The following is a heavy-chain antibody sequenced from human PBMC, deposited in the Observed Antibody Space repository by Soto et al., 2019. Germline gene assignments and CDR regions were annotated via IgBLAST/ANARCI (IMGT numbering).Heavy chain of an antibody. CDR1: GDMFDTYT. CDR2: ISAYNGNT. CDR3: ARVNRLRYPDYYYGMDV. J-gene: IGHJ6*02. Sequence: ASVKVSCKASGDMFDTYTITWMRQAPGRGLEWMGWISAYNGNTNYAQKLQGRVTMSTDTSTSTAYMELRSLRSDDTAVYYCARVNRLRYPDYYYGMDVWGQGTTVTVSS. D-gene: IGHD3-9*01. V-gene: IGHV1-18*04.